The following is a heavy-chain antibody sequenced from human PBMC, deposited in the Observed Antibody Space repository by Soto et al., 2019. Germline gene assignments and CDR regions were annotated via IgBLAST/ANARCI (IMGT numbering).Heavy chain of an antibody. Sequence: LRLSCAASGFTFSGYAMDWVRQAPGKGLEWVSTITASGGSTFYADSVKGRFTISRDKSKNTLYLQMNSLRAEDTAIYYCAKRRPADGMDVWGQGTTVTVSS. D-gene: IGHD6-19*01. CDR1: GFTFSGYA. CDR3: AKRRPADGMDV. CDR2: ITASGGST. V-gene: IGHV3-23*01. J-gene: IGHJ6*02.